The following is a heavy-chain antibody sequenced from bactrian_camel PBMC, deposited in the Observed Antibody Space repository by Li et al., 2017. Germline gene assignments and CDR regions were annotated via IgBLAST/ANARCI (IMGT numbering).Heavy chain of an antibody. CDR3: AEGRGSRGEHCYSLNY. J-gene: IGHJ4*01. CDR1: GITFSRHD. D-gene: IGHD6*01. Sequence: VQLVESGGGLVQPGESLRLSCVASGITFSRHDMSWVRQAPGKEVEWVAGITSLPSLFRAASYADSVKGRFTISQDNAKNTVYLQMNNLQPEDTAMYYCAEGRGSRGEHCYSLNYWGQGTQVTVSS. CDR2: ITSLPSLFRAA. V-gene: IGHV3S40*01.